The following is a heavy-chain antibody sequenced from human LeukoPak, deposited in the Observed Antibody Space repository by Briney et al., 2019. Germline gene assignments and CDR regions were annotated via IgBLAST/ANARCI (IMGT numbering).Heavy chain of an antibody. CDR2: INPNSGGT. J-gene: IGHJ3*02. CDR1: GYSFTAYY. D-gene: IGHD2-2*01. V-gene: IGHV1-2*02. CDR3: ARVLTAYCSSTSCYADAFDI. Sequence: GASVKVSCKTSGYSFTAYYMHWVRQAPGQGLEWMGWINPNSGGTNYAQKFQGRVTMTRDTSISTAYMEPSRLRSDDTAVYYCARVLTAYCSSTSCYADAFDIWGQGTMVTVSS.